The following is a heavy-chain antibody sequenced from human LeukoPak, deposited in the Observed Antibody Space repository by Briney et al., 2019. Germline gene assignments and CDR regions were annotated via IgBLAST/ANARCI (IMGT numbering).Heavy chain of an antibody. CDR3: ARPGYSTDWGRFDP. CDR2: INWNGDST. J-gene: IGHJ5*02. CDR1: GFTFGDYG. Sequence: GGSLRLSCAASGFTFGDYGMSWVRQGPGKGLELVSGINWNGDSTGYADSVKGRFTISRDNAKNTLYLQMNSLRAEDTALYYCARPGYSTDWGRFDPWGQGTLVTVSS. V-gene: IGHV3-20*04. D-gene: IGHD6-19*01.